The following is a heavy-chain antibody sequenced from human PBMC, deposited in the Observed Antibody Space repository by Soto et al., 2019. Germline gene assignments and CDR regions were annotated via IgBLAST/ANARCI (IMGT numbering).Heavy chain of an antibody. CDR2: INHSGST. V-gene: IGHV4-34*01. Sequence: SETLSLTCAVYGGSFSGYYWSWIRQPPGKGLEWIGEINHSGSTNYNPSIKSRVTISADTSKNQFSLKLSSVTAADTAVYYCARAGKRLRTPGKFDYWGQGTLVTVSS. D-gene: IGHD5-12*01. CDR3: ARAGKRLRTPGKFDY. CDR1: GGSFSGYY. J-gene: IGHJ4*02.